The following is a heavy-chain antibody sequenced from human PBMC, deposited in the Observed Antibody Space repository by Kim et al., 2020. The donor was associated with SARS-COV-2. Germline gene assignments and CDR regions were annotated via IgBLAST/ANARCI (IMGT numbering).Heavy chain of an antibody. D-gene: IGHD3-3*01. CDR3: ASYRKSYYDVLSGYYRKDDY. V-gene: IGHV4-39*01. Sequence: SETLSLTCTVSGVSISSSSYYWRWIRQPPGKGLEWIGSIYYSGRTYYNPFLKSRVTISVDTTKNQFSLKMSSVTAADTAVYYCASYRKSYYDVLSGYYRKDDYWGQGALVTVSS. CDR1: GVSISSSSYY. CDR2: IYYSGRT. J-gene: IGHJ4*02.